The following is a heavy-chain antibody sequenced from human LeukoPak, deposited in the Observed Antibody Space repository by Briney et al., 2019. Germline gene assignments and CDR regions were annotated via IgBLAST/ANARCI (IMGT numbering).Heavy chain of an antibody. CDR2: INWNGGST. CDR1: GFTFDDHG. Sequence: GGSLRLSCEASGFTFDDHGMSWVRQAPGKGLEWVSGINWNGGSTGYADSVKGRFTISRDNAKNSLYLEMNSLTTEDTALYYCARILTGFYDYWGQGILVTVSS. V-gene: IGHV3-20*04. J-gene: IGHJ4*02. CDR3: ARILTGFYDY. D-gene: IGHD3-9*01.